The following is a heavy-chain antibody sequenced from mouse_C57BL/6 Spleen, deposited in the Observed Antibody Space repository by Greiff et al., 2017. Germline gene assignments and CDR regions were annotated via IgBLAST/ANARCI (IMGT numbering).Heavy chain of an antibody. Sequence: ESGPGLVKPSQSLSLTCSVTGYSITSGYYWNWIRQFPGNKLEWMGYISYDGSNNYNPSLKNRISITRDTSKNQFFLKLNSVTTEDTATYYCARGEGDYWGQGTSGTVSS. J-gene: IGHJ4*01. V-gene: IGHV3-6*01. CDR3: ARGEGDY. CDR2: ISYDGSN. CDR1: GYSITSGYY.